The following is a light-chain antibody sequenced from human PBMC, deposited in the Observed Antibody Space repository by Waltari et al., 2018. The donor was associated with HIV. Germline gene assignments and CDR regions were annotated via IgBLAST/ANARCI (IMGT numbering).Light chain of an antibody. CDR3: QQSNIFPLT. J-gene: IGKJ4*01. V-gene: IGKV1-12*01. CDR1: QGVGSW. CDR2: AIS. Sequence: DIQVTQSPSSVSASVGDRVTITCRASQGVGSWLAWSQQRPGKDPKLLIYAISTLESGVPSRFSGSGSGTDFTLTINSLQPEDFTTYYCQQSNIFPLTFGGGTKVEIK.